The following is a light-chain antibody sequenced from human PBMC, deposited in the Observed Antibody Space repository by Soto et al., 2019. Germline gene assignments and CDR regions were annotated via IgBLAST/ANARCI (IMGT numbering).Light chain of an antibody. J-gene: IGKJ1*01. CDR3: QQDTNWPRT. CDR2: GAS. CDR1: QTVSRN. Sequence: EIVMTQSPATLSVSPGEGATLSCRASQTVSRNLAWYQQKPGQAPRLLIYGASTRATGIPARFSGSGSGTEFTLTISSLQSEDFALYCCQQDTNWPRTFGQGTKVEI. V-gene: IGKV3-15*01.